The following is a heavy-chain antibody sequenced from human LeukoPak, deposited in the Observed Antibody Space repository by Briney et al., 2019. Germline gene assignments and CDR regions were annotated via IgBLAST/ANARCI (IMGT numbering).Heavy chain of an antibody. J-gene: IGHJ4*02. CDR3: ARNFGTDGSGSYYNGPFDY. CDR1: GGSISSYY. CDR2: IYYSGST. D-gene: IGHD3-10*01. V-gene: IGHV4-59*12. Sequence: SETLSLTCTVSGGSISSYYWSWIRQPPGKGLEWIGYIYYSGSTNYNPSLESRVTISVDTSKNQFSLKLSSVTAADTAVYYCARNFGTDGSGSYYNGPFDYWGQGTLVTVSS.